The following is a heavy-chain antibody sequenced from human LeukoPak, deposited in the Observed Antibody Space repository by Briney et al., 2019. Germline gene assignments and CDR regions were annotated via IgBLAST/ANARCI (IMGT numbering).Heavy chain of an antibody. CDR1: GYTFTGYY. CDR2: INPNSGGT. J-gene: IGHJ3*02. CDR3: ARSFLAGGNVDAFDI. D-gene: IGHD4-23*01. V-gene: IGHV1-2*02. Sequence: ASVKVSCKASGYTFTGYYMHWVRQAPGQGLEWMGWINPNSGGTNYAQKFQGRVTMTRDTSISTAYMELSRLRSDDTAVYYCARSFLAGGNVDAFDIWGQGTMVTVSS.